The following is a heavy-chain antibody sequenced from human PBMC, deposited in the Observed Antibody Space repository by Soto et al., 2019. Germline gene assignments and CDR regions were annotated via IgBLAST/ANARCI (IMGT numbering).Heavy chain of an antibody. V-gene: IGHV1-46*01. Sequence: GASVKVSCKASGYSFTSYYMHWVRQAPGQGLEWMGIINPNDGSTNYAQKFQGRVTMTRDTSTSTVYMELSSLRSEDTAVYYCARDHGVLGATTIFYWGQGTLVTVSS. CDR1: GYSFTSYY. J-gene: IGHJ4*02. CDR2: INPNDGST. D-gene: IGHD1-26*01. CDR3: ARDHGVLGATTIFY.